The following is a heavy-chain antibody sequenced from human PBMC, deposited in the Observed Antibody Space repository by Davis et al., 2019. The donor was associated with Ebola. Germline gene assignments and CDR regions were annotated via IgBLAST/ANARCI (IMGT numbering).Heavy chain of an antibody. CDR1: GFTFSSYA. CDR3: ARAVAGGDYYFDY. CDR2: ISYDGSNK. D-gene: IGHD6-19*01. J-gene: IGHJ4*02. Sequence: GESLKISCAASGFTFSSYAMHWVRQAPGKGLEWVAVISYDGSNKYYADSVKGRFTISRDNSKNTLYLQMNSLRAEDTAVYYCARAVAGGDYYFDYWGQGTLVTVSS. V-gene: IGHV3-30-3*01.